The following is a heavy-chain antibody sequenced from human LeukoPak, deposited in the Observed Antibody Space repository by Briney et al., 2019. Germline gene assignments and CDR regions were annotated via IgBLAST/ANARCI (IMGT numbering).Heavy chain of an antibody. Sequence: SETLSLTCAVYGGSFSGYYWSWIRQPPGKGLEWIGEINHSGSTNYYPSFKSRVTISVDTSKNQFSLKLNSVTAADRALYYCARQTTSGYLDYWGQGTPVTVS. CDR3: ARQTTSGYLDY. J-gene: IGHJ4*02. CDR2: INHSGST. V-gene: IGHV4-34*01. CDR1: GGSFSGYY. D-gene: IGHD3-22*01.